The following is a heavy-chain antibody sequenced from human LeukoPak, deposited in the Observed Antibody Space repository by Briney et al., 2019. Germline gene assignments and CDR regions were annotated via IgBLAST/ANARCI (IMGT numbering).Heavy chain of an antibody. D-gene: IGHD3-10*01. CDR2: ISGSGGST. J-gene: IGHJ4*02. CDR1: GFPFGSYA. V-gene: IGHV3-23*01. Sequence: HAGGSLRLSCAASGFPFGSYAMSWVRQAPGKGLDWVSAISGSGGSTYYADSGKGRFTISRDISKNTLYLQMNSLRAEDTAVYYCAKDRTYGSGSSTLFDYWGQGTLVTVSS. CDR3: AKDRTYGSGSSTLFDY.